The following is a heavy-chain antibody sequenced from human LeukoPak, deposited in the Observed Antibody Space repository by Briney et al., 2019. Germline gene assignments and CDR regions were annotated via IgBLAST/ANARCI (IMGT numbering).Heavy chain of an antibody. V-gene: IGHV4-59*08. Sequence: SETLSLTCTVSGASISNHYWSWIRQPPGKGLECIGYVSYSGRTNHNPSLKSRVTISSDTSKNQFSLKLTSMTPADTAVYYCARHERGAEKLDYWGQGTLVTVSS. J-gene: IGHJ4*02. D-gene: IGHD1-1*01. CDR1: GASISNHY. CDR3: ARHERGAEKLDY. CDR2: VSYSGRT.